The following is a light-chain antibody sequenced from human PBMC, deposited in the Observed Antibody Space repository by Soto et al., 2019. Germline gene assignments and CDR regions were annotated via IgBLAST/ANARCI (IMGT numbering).Light chain of an antibody. CDR1: SSDVGAYKY. CDR3: SSYTSSSISYV. Sequence: QSALTQPASVSGSPGQSVTISCTGTSSDVGAYKYVSWYQQHPGKAPKLMIYEVSNRPSGVSNRFSGSKSGNTASLTISGLQAEDEADYYCSSYTSSSISYVFGTGTKVTVL. CDR2: EVS. V-gene: IGLV2-14*01. J-gene: IGLJ1*01.